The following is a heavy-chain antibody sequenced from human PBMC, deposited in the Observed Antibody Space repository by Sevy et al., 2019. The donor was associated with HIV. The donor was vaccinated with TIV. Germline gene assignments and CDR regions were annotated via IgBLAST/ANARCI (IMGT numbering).Heavy chain of an antibody. CDR3: ARDRYYDASGYYYYYYGLDV. D-gene: IGHD3-22*01. CDR1: TFSVTDNY. J-gene: IGHJ6*02. Sequence: GGSLRLSCAASTFSVTDNYMSWVRQAPGKGLEWVSTIYSGGSTFYADSVKGRFTISRDNSNNTLYLQMNSLRAEDTAVYYCARDRYYDASGYYYYYYGLDVWGHGTTVTVSS. V-gene: IGHV3-66*01. CDR2: IYSGGST.